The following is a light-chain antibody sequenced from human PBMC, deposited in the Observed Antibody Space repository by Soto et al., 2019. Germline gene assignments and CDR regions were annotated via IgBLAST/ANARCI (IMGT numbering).Light chain of an antibody. J-gene: IGKJ2*01. CDR1: QSVGSY. V-gene: IGKV3-11*01. Sequence: EIVLTQSPATLSLSPGEGVTLSCRASQSVGSYLAWYQQRPGQAPRLLIYGSSNRATGIPARFSGSGSVTDFTLTISSLEPEDFAVYYCQQRSDGPVYTFGQGTKLESK. CDR3: QQRSDGPVYT. CDR2: GSS.